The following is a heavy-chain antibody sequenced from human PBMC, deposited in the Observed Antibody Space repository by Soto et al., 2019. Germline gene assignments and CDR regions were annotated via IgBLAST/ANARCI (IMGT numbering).Heavy chain of an antibody. D-gene: IGHD2-21*02. J-gene: IGHJ4*02. V-gene: IGHV3-74*01. Sequence: EVQLVESGGGLVQPGGSLRLSCAASGFTFSSYWMHWVRQAPGKGLVWVSRINSDGSSTSYADSVKGRFTISRDNAKNTLYLQMNSLRAEDTAVYYCARAGVVTAIQHLDYWGQGTLVTVSS. CDR2: INSDGSST. CDR3: ARAGVVTAIQHLDY. CDR1: GFTFSSYW.